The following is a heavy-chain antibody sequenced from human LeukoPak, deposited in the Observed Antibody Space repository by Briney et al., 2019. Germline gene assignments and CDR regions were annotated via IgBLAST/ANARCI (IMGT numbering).Heavy chain of an antibody. D-gene: IGHD2-15*01. CDR2: ISGSGNTT. V-gene: IGHV3-23*01. Sequence: GGSLRLSCVASGFTFSNYAMSWVRQAPGKGLEWVSAISGSGNTTYFGDSVTGRFTISRDNPKNTVYLQMNSLSAEDTAVYYCAKGPAPYCSGGSCYSPHWYFDLWGRGTLVTVSS. J-gene: IGHJ2*01. CDR1: GFTFSNYA. CDR3: AKGPAPYCSGGSCYSPHWYFDL.